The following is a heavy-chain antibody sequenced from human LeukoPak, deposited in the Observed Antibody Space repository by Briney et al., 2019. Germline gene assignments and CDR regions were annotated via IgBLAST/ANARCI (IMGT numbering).Heavy chain of an antibody. CDR2: INHSGST. J-gene: IGHJ3*02. V-gene: IGHV4-34*01. D-gene: IGHD5-18*01. CDR3: AREGYSYARVFDI. Sequence: SETLSLTCAVYGGSFSGYYWSWIRQPPGKGLEWIGEINHSGSTNYNPSLKSRVTISVDTSKNQFSLKLSSVTAADTAVYYCAREGYSYARVFDIWGQGTMVTVSS. CDR1: GGSFSGYY.